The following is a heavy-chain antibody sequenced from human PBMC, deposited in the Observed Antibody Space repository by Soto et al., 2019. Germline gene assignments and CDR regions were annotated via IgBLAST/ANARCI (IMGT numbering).Heavy chain of an antibody. J-gene: IGHJ3*02. Sequence: GGSLRLSCAASGFTFSSHGMHWVRQAPGKGLEWVAVISYDGSNKYYADSVKGRFTISRDNSKNTLYLQMNSLRAEDTAVYYCAKDSYWRGNAFDIWGQGTMVTVSS. V-gene: IGHV3-30*18. CDR2: ISYDGSNK. CDR1: GFTFSSHG. D-gene: IGHD2-21*01. CDR3: AKDSYWRGNAFDI.